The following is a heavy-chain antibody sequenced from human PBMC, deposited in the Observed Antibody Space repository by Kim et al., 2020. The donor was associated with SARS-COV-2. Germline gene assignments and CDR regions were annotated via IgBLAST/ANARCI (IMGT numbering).Heavy chain of an antibody. J-gene: IGHJ4*02. CDR2: TYYRSTWHN. V-gene: IGHV6-1*01. Sequence: SQTLSLTCVISGDSVSSNTAAWSWIRQSPSRGLEWLGRTYYRSTWHNDYEESLKGRITINPDTSRNQFSLQLNSVNPEDTAVYYCARSKLAYWGFFDYWGQGILVSVSS. D-gene: IGHD3-16*01. CDR3: ARSKLAYWGFFDY. CDR1: GDSVSSNTAA.